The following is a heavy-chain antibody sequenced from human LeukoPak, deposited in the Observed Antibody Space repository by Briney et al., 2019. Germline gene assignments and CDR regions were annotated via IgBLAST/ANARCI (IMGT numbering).Heavy chain of an antibody. D-gene: IGHD4-17*01. J-gene: IGHJ3*02. CDR3: ARDYGDYIGALDI. Sequence: SETLSLTRTVSGGSISSYYWNWIRQPPGKGLEWIGLIHYSGSTNYNPSLKSRLTMSVDTSKNQFSLKLSSVTAADTAVYYCARDYGDYIGALDIWGQGTMVTVSS. CDR2: IHYSGST. V-gene: IGHV4-59*12. CDR1: GGSISSYY.